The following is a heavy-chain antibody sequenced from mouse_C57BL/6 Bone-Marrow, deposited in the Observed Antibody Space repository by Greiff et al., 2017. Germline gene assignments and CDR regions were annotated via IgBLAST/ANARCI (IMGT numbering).Heavy chain of an antibody. CDR3: ARGLLLRSLDY. Sequence: QVQLQQPGAELVKPGASVKLSCKASGYTFTSYWMQWVKQRPGQGLEWIGEIDPSDSYTNYNQKFKGKATLTVDTSSSKAYMQLSSLTSEDSAVYYCARGLLLRSLDYWGQGTTLTVSS. J-gene: IGHJ2*01. V-gene: IGHV1-50*01. CDR1: GYTFTSYW. D-gene: IGHD1-1*01. CDR2: IDPSDSYT.